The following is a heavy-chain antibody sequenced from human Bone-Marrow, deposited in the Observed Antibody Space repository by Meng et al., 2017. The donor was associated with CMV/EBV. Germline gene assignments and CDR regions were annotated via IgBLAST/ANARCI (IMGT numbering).Heavy chain of an antibody. Sequence: SGFTFSSYGMHWVRQAPGKGLEWVAVIWYDGSNKYYADSVKGRFTTSRDNSKNTLYLQMNSLRAEDTAVYYCAKEFGGGKYGLFDNWGQGALVTVSS. CDR2: IWYDGSNK. CDR3: AKEFGGGKYGLFDN. D-gene: IGHD4-23*01. CDR1: GFTFSSYG. V-gene: IGHV3-33*06. J-gene: IGHJ4*02.